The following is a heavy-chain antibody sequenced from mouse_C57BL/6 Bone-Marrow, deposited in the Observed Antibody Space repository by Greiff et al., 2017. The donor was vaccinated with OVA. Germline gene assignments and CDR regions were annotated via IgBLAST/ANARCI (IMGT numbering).Heavy chain of an antibody. CDR3: GTKGNGGIAY. CDR2: FHPYNDDT. CDR1: GYTFTTYP. D-gene: IGHD6-1*01. Sequence: QVQLQQSGAELVKPGASVKMSCKASGYTFTTYPIEWMKQNHGKSLEWIGNFHPYNDDTKYNEKFKGKATLTVAKSSRTVYLELSRLTSDDSAVLYSGTKGNGGIAYWGQGTLVTVSA. V-gene: IGHV1-47*01. J-gene: IGHJ3*01.